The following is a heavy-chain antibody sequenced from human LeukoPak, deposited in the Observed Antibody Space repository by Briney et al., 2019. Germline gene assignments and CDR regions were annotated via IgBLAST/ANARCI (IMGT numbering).Heavy chain of an antibody. D-gene: IGHD3-10*01. CDR2: ISHSGST. CDR1: GGSFSDYY. J-gene: IGHJ4*02. CDR3: ARGGATPMVFRY. Sequence: SETLSPTCTVYGGSFSDYYWSWIRQSPGQGLEWIGEISHSGSTKYNPSLRRRVAISIDISKNQFSLPLTSVTAADTAVYLCARGGATPMVFRYWGRGTLVTVSS. V-gene: IGHV4-34*01.